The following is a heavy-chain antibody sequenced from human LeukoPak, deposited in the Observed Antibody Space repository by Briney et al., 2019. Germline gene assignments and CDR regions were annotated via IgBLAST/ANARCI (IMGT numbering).Heavy chain of an antibody. V-gene: IGHV4-38-2*01. Sequence: SETLSLTCAVSGYSISSGYYWGWIRQPPGKGLEWIGSIYHSGSTYYNPSLKSRVTISVDTSKNQFSLKLSSVTAADTAVYYCARQQLHGRYYYYYMDVWGKGTTVTVSS. J-gene: IGHJ6*03. CDR1: GYSISSGYY. CDR2: IYHSGST. D-gene: IGHD6-13*01. CDR3: ARQQLHGRYYYYYMDV.